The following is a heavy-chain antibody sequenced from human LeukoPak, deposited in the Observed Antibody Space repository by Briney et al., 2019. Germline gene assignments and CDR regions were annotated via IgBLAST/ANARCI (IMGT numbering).Heavy chain of an antibody. CDR3: ARVSPYNYYDRARSWFDP. Sequence: ASVKVSCKASGYTFTGYYMRWVRQAPGQGLEWIGWINTNSDGTNYAQKFQGRVAMTGDTSISTAYMELRSLRSDDTAAYYCARVSPYNYYDRARSWFDPWGQGTLVTVSS. J-gene: IGHJ5*02. CDR1: GYTFTGYY. D-gene: IGHD3-22*01. V-gene: IGHV1-2*02. CDR2: INTNSDGT.